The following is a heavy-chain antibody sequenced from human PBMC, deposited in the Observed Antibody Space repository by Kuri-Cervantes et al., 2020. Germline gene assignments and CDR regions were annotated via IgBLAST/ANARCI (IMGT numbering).Heavy chain of an antibody. CDR2: IWYGGSNK. Sequence: GGSLRLSCAASGFTFSSYGMHWVRQAPGKGLEWVAVIWYGGSNKYYADSVKGRFTISRDNSKNTLYLQMNSLRAEDTAVYYCARDRDAFDIWGQETMVTVSS. CDR3: ARDRDAFDI. J-gene: IGHJ3*02. V-gene: IGHV3-33*01. CDR1: GFTFSSYG.